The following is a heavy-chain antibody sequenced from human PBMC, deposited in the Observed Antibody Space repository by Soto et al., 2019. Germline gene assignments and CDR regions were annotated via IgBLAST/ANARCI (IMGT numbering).Heavy chain of an antibody. CDR2: IYFRGNT. Sequence: QVQLQESGPGLVKPSQTLSLICTVSGDSISSGSYYWSWIRQHPGKGLEWIGYIYFRGNTYYIPSLKSRATISVDTSKNQFSLKLTSGMAADTGVYFCARNPRRVARFDYWGQGILVTVSS. CDR1: GDSISSGSYY. CDR3: ARNPRRVARFDY. J-gene: IGHJ4*02. V-gene: IGHV4-31*03. D-gene: IGHD5-12*01.